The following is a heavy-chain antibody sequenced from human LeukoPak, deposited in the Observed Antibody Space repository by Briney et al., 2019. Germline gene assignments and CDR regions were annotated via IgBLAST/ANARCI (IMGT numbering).Heavy chain of an antibody. D-gene: IGHD5-18*01. Sequence: GGSLRLSCAASGFTFSSYGMHWVRQAPGQGLEWVAVIWYDGSNKYYADSVKGRFTISRDNSKNTLYLQMNSLRAEDTAVYYCARDRGSIQLWRFDYWGQGTLVTVSS. CDR1: GFTFSSYG. J-gene: IGHJ4*02. V-gene: IGHV3-33*01. CDR2: IWYDGSNK. CDR3: ARDRGSIQLWRFDY.